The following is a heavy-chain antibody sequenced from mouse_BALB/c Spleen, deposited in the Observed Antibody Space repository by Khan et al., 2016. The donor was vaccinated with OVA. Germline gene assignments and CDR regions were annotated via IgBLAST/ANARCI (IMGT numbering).Heavy chain of an antibody. Sequence: VKLQESGAELAKPGASVKMSCKASGYTFTTYWMHWVKQRPGQGMEWIGYINPTSGYTAYNEKFTDRATLSADKSSSTAYMKLSSLTSEDSAVYYCTSDRIDDWGHGTTLTVSS. J-gene: IGHJ2*01. CDR1: GYTFTTYW. CDR2: INPTSGYT. V-gene: IGHV1-7*01. CDR3: TSDRIDD.